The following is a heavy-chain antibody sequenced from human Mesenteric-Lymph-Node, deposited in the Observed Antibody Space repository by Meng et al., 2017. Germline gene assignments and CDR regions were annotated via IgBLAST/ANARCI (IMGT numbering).Heavy chain of an antibody. CDR2: IYYSGST. CDR3: ARSNSPTTDY. CDR1: GGSISSSSYY. J-gene: IGHJ4*02. V-gene: IGHV4-39*07. D-gene: IGHD4-23*01. Sequence: SETLSLTCTVSGGSISSSSYYWGWIRQPPGKGLEWIGSIYYSGSTYYNPSLKSRVTISVDTSKNQFSLKLSSVTAADTAVYYCARSNSPTTDYWGQGTLGTVSS.